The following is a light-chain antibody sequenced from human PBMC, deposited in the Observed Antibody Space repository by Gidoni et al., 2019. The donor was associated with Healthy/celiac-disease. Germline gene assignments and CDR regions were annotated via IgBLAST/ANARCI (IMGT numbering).Light chain of an antibody. CDR1: QGISSY. Sequence: LTQSPSSVSASVGDRVTLTCRASQGISSYLAWYQQKPGKAPKLLSYAASTLQSGVPSRFRGSGSWTEFTLTISSLQPEDLATYYCHQINSYPLTFGGGTKVEIK. J-gene: IGKJ4*01. V-gene: IGKV1-9*01. CDR3: HQINSYPLT. CDR2: AAS.